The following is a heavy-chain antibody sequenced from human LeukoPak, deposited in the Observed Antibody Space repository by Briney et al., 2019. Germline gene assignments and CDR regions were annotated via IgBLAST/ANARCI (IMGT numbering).Heavy chain of an antibody. J-gene: IGHJ4*02. V-gene: IGHV3-48*01. Sequence: PGGSLRLSCAASGFTFSSYSMNWVRQAPGKGLEWVSYISSSSSTIYYADSVKGRFAISRDNAKNSLYLQMNSLRAEDTAVYYCARVGVRYCSSTSCYLYWGQGTLVTVSS. CDR1: GFTFSSYS. CDR2: ISSSSSTI. CDR3: ARVGVRYCSSTSCYLY. D-gene: IGHD2-2*01.